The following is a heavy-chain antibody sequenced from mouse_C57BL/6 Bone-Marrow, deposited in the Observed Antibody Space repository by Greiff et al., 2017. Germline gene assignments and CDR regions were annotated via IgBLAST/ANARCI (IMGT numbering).Heavy chain of an antibody. J-gene: IGHJ4*01. Sequence: EVKLVESGGGLVQPGGSLKLSCAASGFTFSDYYMYWVRQTPEKRLEWVAYISNGGGSTYYPDTVKGRFTISRYNAKNTRYLQMSRLKSEDTAMYYCARHDDYYGMDYWGQGTSVTVSS. D-gene: IGHD2-3*01. V-gene: IGHV5-12*01. CDR1: GFTFSDYY. CDR2: ISNGGGST. CDR3: ARHDDYYGMDY.